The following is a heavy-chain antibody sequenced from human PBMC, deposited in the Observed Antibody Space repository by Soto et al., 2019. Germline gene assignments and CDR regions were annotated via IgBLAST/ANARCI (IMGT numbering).Heavy chain of an antibody. CDR2: INHSGST. J-gene: IGHJ4*02. CDR1: GGSFSGYY. Sequence: QVQLQQWGAGLLKPSETLSVTCAVYGGSFSGYYWSWIRQPPGKRLEWIGEINHSGSTNYNPSLKSRVTISVDTSKNQFSLTLSSVTAADSAVYYCARAARRGYSFGIDHWGQVTPLTVSS. D-gene: IGHD5-18*01. CDR3: ARAARRGYSFGIDH. V-gene: IGHV4-34*01.